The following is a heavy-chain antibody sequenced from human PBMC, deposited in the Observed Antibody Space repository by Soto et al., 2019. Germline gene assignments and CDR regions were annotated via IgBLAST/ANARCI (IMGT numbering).Heavy chain of an antibody. CDR3: AKDCSMNRYFYNNYKY. J-gene: IGHJ4*01. CDR2: INPGNGNA. V-gene: IGHV1-3*01. D-gene: IGHD4-4*01. Sequence: GASVKVSCKASGYSFTSYAIHWVRQAPGQRLEWMGWINPGNGNAEYSQKFQGRVTISRDTSANTAYMEVSSLGSEDTAVYYCAKDCSMNRYFYNNYKYWGHGTLVTVSP. CDR1: GYSFTSYA.